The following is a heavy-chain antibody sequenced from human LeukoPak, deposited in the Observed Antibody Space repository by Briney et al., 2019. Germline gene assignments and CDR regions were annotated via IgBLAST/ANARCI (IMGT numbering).Heavy chain of an antibody. D-gene: IGHD3-16*02. Sequence: GGSLRLSCAASGFTFRSYNMNWVRQAPGKGLEWVSYITGGSTTIYYADSVKGRFTISRDNAKNSLDLQMNSLRADDTAVYYCVRDRGISFYFDYWGQGTLVTVSS. CDR2: ITGGSTTI. V-gene: IGHV3-48*01. J-gene: IGHJ4*02. CDR1: GFTFRSYN. CDR3: VRDRGISFYFDY.